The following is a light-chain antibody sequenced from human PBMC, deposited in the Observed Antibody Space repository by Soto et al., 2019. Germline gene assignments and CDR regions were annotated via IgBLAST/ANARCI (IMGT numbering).Light chain of an antibody. CDR3: QQYHIYPLT. V-gene: IGKV1-5*03. CDR1: QSINTW. CDR2: KAS. Sequence: DIQMTQSPSTLSASVGDRVTITCRASQSINTWLAWYQQKPGKAPKLLIYKASSLHSGVPSRFSGSGSGTDFTLTIISLQPDDFAIYHWQQYHIYPLTFGGGTKVEIK. J-gene: IGKJ4*02.